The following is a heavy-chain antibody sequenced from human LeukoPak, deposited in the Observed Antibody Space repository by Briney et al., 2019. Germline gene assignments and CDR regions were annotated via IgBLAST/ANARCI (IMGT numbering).Heavy chain of an antibody. Sequence: GGSLRLSCAASGFIFSSYAMNWVRQAPGKGLEWVSVISGSGGATYYADSVKGRFTISRDNFKNTLYLQMNSLRAEDTAVYYCAKKYDSGSYPLFDYWGQGTLVTVSS. CDR1: GFIFSSYA. V-gene: IGHV3-23*01. D-gene: IGHD3-10*01. CDR2: ISGSGGAT. CDR3: AKKYDSGSYPLFDY. J-gene: IGHJ4*02.